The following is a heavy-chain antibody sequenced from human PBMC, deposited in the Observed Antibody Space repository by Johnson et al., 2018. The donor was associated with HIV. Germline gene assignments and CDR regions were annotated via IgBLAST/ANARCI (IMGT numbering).Heavy chain of an antibody. CDR1: GFIFSSYA. CDR3: AREGEGGAFDI. J-gene: IGHJ3*02. Sequence: QVQLVESGGGVVQPGRSLRLSCAASGFIFSSYAMHWVRQAPGKGLEWVAVISFDGSNKYYADSVKGRFTISRDNSKNTLYLQMNSLRAEDTAVYYCAREGEGGAFDIWGQGTMVTVSS. V-gene: IGHV3-30*04. CDR2: ISFDGSNK. D-gene: IGHD3-16*01.